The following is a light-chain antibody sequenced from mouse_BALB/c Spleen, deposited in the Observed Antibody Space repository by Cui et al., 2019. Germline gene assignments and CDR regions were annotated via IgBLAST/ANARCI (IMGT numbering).Light chain of an antibody. J-gene: IGKJ4*01. CDR2: WAS. CDR3: QQYSSYPLT. CDR1: QDVGTA. Sequence: DIVMTQSNKFMSTSVGDRVSITCKASQDVGTAVAWYQQKPGQSPKLLIYWASTRHTGVPDRFTGSGSGTDFTLTISNVQSEDLADYFCQQYSSYPLTFGSGTKLEIK. V-gene: IGKV6-23*01.